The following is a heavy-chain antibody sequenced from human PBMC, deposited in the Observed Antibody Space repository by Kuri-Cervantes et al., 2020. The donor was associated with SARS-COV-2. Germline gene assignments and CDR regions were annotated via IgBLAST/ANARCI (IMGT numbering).Heavy chain of an antibody. V-gene: IGHV3-48*01. CDR1: GFTFSSYS. J-gene: IGHJ4*02. CDR2: ISSSSSTI. D-gene: IGHD3-9*01. CDR3: ARDLITVSHAEDY. Sequence: GGSLRLSGAASGFTFSSYSMNWVRQAPGKGLEWVSYISSSSSTIYYADSVKGRFTISRDNAKNSLYLQMNSLRAEDTAVYYCARDLITVSHAEDYWGQGTLVTVSS.